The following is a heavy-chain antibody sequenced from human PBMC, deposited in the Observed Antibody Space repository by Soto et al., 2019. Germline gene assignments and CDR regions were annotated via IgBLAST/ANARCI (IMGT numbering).Heavy chain of an antibody. CDR1: GFTFSSYG. V-gene: IGHV3-30*18. CDR2: ISYDGSNK. D-gene: IGHD2-2*03. CDR3: AKDLEIVVGNYYYYMDV. Sequence: QVQLVESGGGVVQPGRSLRLSCAASGFTFSSYGMHWVRQAPGKGLEWVAVISYDGSNKYYADSVKGRFTISRDNSKNTLYLQMNSLRAEDTAVYYCAKDLEIVVGNYYYYMDVWGNGTTVTVSS. J-gene: IGHJ6*03.